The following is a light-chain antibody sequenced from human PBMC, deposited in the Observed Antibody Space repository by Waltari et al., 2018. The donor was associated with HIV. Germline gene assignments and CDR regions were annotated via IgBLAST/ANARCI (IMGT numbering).Light chain of an antibody. CDR1: SSNIGTRP. J-gene: IGLJ2*01. Sequence: QSVLTQPPSASGTPGQMVTISCSGSSSNIGTRPVNWYQQLAGSAPKLLIYRNDLRPSGVPDRFSGSKSATSASLAISGLQSDDEATYYCASWDDSLNGVIFGGGTELTV. CDR3: ASWDDSLNGVI. CDR2: RND. V-gene: IGLV1-44*01.